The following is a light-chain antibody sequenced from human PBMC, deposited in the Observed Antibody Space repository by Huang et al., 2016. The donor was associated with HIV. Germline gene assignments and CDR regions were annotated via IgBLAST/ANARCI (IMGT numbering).Light chain of an antibody. Sequence: EALLTQSPDTLSLSPGERATLSCRASQIISSAFVAWYQQKPGQAPRLLIYGASNRSTGLPDRFSCIGSGTDFTLIISRLEPEDFAVYYCQQYGYSPLFTFGPGTKVDIK. CDR1: QIISSAF. J-gene: IGKJ3*01. CDR2: GAS. V-gene: IGKV3-20*01. CDR3: QQYGYSPLFT.